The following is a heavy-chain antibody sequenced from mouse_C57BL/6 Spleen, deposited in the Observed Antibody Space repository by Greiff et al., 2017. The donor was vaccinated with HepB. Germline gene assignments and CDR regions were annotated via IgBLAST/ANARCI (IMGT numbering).Heavy chain of an antibody. CDR2: ISSGGSYT. CDR3: ARQYGSSLYWYFDV. J-gene: IGHJ1*03. Sequence: EVQGVESGGDLVKPGGSLKLSCAASGFTFSSYGMSWVRQTPDKRLEWVATISSGGSYTYYPDSVKGRFTISRDNAKNTLYLQMSSRKSEDTAMYYCARQYGSSLYWYFDVWGTGTTVTVSS. D-gene: IGHD1-1*01. V-gene: IGHV5-6*01. CDR1: GFTFSSYG.